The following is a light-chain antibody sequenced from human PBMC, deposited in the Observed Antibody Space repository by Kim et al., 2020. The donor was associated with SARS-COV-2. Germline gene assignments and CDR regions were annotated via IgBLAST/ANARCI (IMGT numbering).Light chain of an antibody. Sequence: SPGERATLSCRASQSINSELAWFQQKTGQAPRLLIYGASIRATGIPPRFSGSGSETEFTLTISNLQSEDFAVYYCQHYNNWLTWTFGQGTKVDIK. V-gene: IGKV3-15*01. CDR1: QSINSE. CDR2: GAS. J-gene: IGKJ1*01. CDR3: QHYNNWLTWT.